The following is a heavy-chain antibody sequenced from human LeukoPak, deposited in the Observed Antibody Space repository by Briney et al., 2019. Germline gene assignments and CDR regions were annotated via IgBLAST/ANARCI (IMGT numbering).Heavy chain of an antibody. CDR2: IIPSDGFT. CDR3: ATAGRRLFGVLIPLSFDY. J-gene: IGHJ4*02. V-gene: IGHV1-46*01. D-gene: IGHD3-3*01. Sequence: ASVKVSCKASGYTFTNYYIHWVRQAPGQGLEWMGMIIPSDGFTTYAQKFQGRLTMTRDMSTSTVYMELSSLRSEDTALYYCATAGRRLFGVLIPLSFDYWGQGTLVAVSS. CDR1: GYTFTNYY.